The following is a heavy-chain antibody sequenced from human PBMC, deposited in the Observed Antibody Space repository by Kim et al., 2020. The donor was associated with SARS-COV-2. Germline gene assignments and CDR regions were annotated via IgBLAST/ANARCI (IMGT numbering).Heavy chain of an antibody. D-gene: IGHD1-1*01. V-gene: IGHV3-73*01. Sequence: SVKVRFTISRDDSKNTAYLEMSGLKTEDTALYYCTRIPATTLAFWDALDIWGQGTMVTVSS. CDR3: TRIPATTLAFWDALDI. J-gene: IGHJ3*02.